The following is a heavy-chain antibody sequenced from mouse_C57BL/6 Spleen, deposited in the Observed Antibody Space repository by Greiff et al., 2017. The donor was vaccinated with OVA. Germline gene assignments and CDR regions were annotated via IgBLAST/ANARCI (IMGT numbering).Heavy chain of an antibody. J-gene: IGHJ4*01. V-gene: IGHV1-50*01. CDR2: IDPSDSYT. CDR3: ARRVTTVYAMDY. Sequence: VQLQQSGAELVKPGASVKLSCKASGYTFTSYWMQWVKQRPGQGLEWIGEIDPSDSYTNYNQKFKGKATLTVDTSSSTAYMQLSSLTSEDSAVYYCARRVTTVYAMDYWGQGTSVTVSS. D-gene: IGHD1-1*01. CDR1: GYTFTSYW.